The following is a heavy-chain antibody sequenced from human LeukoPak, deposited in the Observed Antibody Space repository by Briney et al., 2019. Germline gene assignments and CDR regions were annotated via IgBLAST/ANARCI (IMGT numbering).Heavy chain of an antibody. CDR3: AKGYSSSSWYNAFDI. J-gene: IGHJ3*02. CDR2: IKQDGSET. V-gene: IGHV3-7*01. Sequence: GGSLRLSCAASGFTFSNYWMNWVRQAPGKGLECLANIKQDGSETYYVDSVKGRFTISRDNAKNSLYLQMNSLRAEDTAVYYCAKGYSSSSWYNAFDIWGQGTMVTVSS. CDR1: GFTFSNYW. D-gene: IGHD6-13*01.